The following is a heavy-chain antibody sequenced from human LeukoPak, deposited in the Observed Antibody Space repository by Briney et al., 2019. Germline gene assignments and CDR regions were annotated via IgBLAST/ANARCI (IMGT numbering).Heavy chain of an antibody. CDR1: GFTFSSYG. J-gene: IGHJ4*02. Sequence: GGSLRLSCAASGFTFSSYGMSWVRQAPGKGLEWVSAISGSGGSTYYADSVKGRFTISRDNSKNTLYLQMNSLRAEDTAVYYCAKDRTSIGYCSSTSCYEFDYWGQGTLVTVSS. CDR2: ISGSGGST. V-gene: IGHV3-23*01. CDR3: AKDRTSIGYCSSTSCYEFDY. D-gene: IGHD2-2*01.